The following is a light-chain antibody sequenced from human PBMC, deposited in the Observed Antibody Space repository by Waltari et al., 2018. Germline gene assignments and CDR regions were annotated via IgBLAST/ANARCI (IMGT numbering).Light chain of an antibody. CDR3: HQTSNLPYT. CDR2: YVS. Sequence: EIVLTQSPDFQSVTPKEKVTITCRASQSVGSDLHWYQQKPDQSPNHLIKYVSQAFSGVPSRISGSGSGTDFTLTINSLEVEDAATYYCHQTSNLPYTFGQGTKLEIK. V-gene: IGKV6-21*01. CDR1: QSVGSD. J-gene: IGKJ2*01.